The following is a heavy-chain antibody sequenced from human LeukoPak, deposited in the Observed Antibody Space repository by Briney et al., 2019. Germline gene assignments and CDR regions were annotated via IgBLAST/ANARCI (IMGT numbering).Heavy chain of an antibody. CDR2: VSSDGGTK. V-gene: IGHV3-30*18. CDR3: AKEYDSGGYGANFGY. Sequence: GGSLRLSCTASKFTFSNYGMQWVRQAPGKGLEWVAVVSSDGGTKYYADSVKGRFTISRDNSRNTMYLQMDSLRAEDTAVYYCAKEYDSGGYGANFGYWGQGTLVTVSS. CDR1: KFTFSNYG. D-gene: IGHD3-10*01. J-gene: IGHJ4*02.